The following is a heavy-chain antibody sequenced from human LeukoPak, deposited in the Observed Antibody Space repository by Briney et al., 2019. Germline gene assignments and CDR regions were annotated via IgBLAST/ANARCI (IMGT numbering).Heavy chain of an antibody. J-gene: IGHJ4*02. V-gene: IGHV3-21*01. Sequence: GGSLRLSCAASGLTFSSYSMNWVRQAPGKGLEWVSSISSSSSYIYYADSVKGRFTISRDNAKNSLYLQMNSLRAEDTAVYYCARTSQGYYYDSSGFYDYWGQGTLVTVSS. CDR2: ISSSSSYI. CDR3: ARTSQGYYYDSSGFYDY. D-gene: IGHD3-22*01. CDR1: GLTFSSYS.